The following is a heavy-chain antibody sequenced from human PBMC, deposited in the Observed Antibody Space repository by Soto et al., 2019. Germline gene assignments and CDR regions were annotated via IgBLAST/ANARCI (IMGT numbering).Heavy chain of an antibody. CDR3: EREDRSGWHFEY. D-gene: IGHD6-19*01. Sequence: QVQLVQSGAEVKKPGASVKVSCKASGYTFTSYDITWVRQAPGQGPEWMGWISDYNGNTYYVQKLQGRVTMTTDKARSTSYMQLRSLRYDYTAVYYWEREDRSGWHFEYWGRGTLVTVSS. V-gene: IGHV1-18*01. J-gene: IGHJ4*02. CDR2: ISDYNGNT. CDR1: GYTFTSYD.